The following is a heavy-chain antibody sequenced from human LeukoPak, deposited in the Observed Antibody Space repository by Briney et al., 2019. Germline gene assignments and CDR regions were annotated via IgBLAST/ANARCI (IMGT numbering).Heavy chain of an antibody. CDR2: ISYDGSNK. J-gene: IGHJ3*02. D-gene: IGHD3-9*01. CDR3: AKDPRATYDINGAFDI. V-gene: IGHV3-30*18. Sequence: PGRSLRLSCAASGFTFSSYGMHWVRQAPGKGLEWVAVISYDGSNKYYADSVKGRFTISRDNSKNTLYLQMNSLRAEDTAVYYCAKDPRATYDINGAFDIWGQGTMVTVSS. CDR1: GFTFSSYG.